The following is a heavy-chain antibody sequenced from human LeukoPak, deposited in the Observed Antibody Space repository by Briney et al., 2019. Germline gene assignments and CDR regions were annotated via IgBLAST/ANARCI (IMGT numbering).Heavy chain of an antibody. CDR3: ARAWGGSNSPDYYMDV. Sequence: SETLSLTCTVSGGSISSYYWSWIRQPPGKGLEWIGYIYYSGSTNYNPSLKSRVTISVDTSKNQFSLKLSSVTAADTAVYYCARAWGGSNSPDYYMDVWGKGTTVTVSS. CDR1: GGSISSYY. CDR2: IYYSGST. V-gene: IGHV4-59*01. D-gene: IGHD1-26*01. J-gene: IGHJ6*03.